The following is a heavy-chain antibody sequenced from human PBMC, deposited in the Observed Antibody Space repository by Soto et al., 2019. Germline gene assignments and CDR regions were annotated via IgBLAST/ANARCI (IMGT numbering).Heavy chain of an antibody. CDR3: VRDGSGNLYLNWFDP. CDR2: ISSHSSTL. CDR1: VFTFSSYS. D-gene: IGHD6-19*01. Sequence: GWSLRLSCAASVFTFSSYSMNWVRQAPGKGLEWISYISSHSSTLHYADSVKGRFTISRDNAGNSLYLQMNSLRDEDTAVYYCVRDGSGNLYLNWFDPWGQGTLVTVSS. J-gene: IGHJ5*02. V-gene: IGHV3-48*02.